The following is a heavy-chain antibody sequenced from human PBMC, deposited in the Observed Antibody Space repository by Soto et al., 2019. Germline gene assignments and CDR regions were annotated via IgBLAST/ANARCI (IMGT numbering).Heavy chain of an antibody. D-gene: IGHD6-13*01. J-gene: IGHJ5*02. V-gene: IGHV3-23*01. Sequence: GGSLRLSCTGSGFTFSTYAMNWVRQAPGKGLECVSTISGSGGTVYYADSVKGRFTISRDNSKNTLYLQMSSLRADDTAIYYCAKNGRAAAMYNWFDPWGQGTLVTVS. CDR2: ISGSGGTV. CDR1: GFTFSTYA. CDR3: AKNGRAAAMYNWFDP.